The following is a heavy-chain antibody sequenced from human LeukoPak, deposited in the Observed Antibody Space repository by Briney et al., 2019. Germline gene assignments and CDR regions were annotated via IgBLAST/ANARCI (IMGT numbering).Heavy chain of an antibody. CDR1: GGSFSGYY. D-gene: IGHD3-22*01. J-gene: IGHJ5*02. V-gene: IGHV4-34*01. Sequence: PSETLSLTCAVYGGSFSGYYWSWIRQPPGKGLEWIGEINHSGSTNYNPSLKSRVTISVDTSKDQFSLKLSSVTTADTAAYYCARTYYYDSSGYYYIRWFDPWGQGTLVTVSS. CDR3: ARTYYYDSSGYYYIRWFDP. CDR2: INHSGST.